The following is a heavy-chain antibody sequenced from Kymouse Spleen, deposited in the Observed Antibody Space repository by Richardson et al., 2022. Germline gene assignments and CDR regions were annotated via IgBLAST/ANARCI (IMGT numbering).Heavy chain of an antibody. CDR1: GFTFDDYA. V-gene: IGHV3-9*01. D-gene: IGHD3-3*01. CDR3: AKGFPLRFLEWLSDYYGMDV. CDR2: ISWNSGSI. J-gene: IGHJ6*02. Sequence: EVQLVESGGGLVQPGRSLRLSCAASGFTFDDYAMHWVRQAPGKGLEWVSGISWNSGSIGYADSVKGRFTISRDNAKNSLYLQMNSLRAEDTALYYCAKGFPLRFLEWLSDYYGMDVWGQGTTVTVSS.